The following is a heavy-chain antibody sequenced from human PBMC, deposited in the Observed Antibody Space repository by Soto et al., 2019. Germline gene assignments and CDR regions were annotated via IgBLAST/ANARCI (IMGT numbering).Heavy chain of an antibody. CDR2: IWYDGTQK. Sequence: GGSLRLSCEASGFTFNTYSMHWVRQPPGKGLEWLAAIWYDGTQKYYADSVKGRFIISRDNSKKTLYLEMNSLRAEDTAVYYCARKAAWAGIAAAGTGNWFDPWGQGTLVTVSS. V-gene: IGHV3-33*01. J-gene: IGHJ5*02. CDR3: ARKAAWAGIAAAGTGNWFDP. CDR1: GFTFNTYS. D-gene: IGHD6-13*01.